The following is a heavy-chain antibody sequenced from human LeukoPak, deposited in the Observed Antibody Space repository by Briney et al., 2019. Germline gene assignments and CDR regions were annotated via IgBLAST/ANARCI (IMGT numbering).Heavy chain of an antibody. CDR2: INADGIST. CDR3: ARGAWYSSSWSAEYFQH. D-gene: IGHD6-13*01. Sequence: GGSLRLSCAASGFTFSTYWMHWVRQAPGKGLVWVSRINADGISTNYADSVKGRFTISRDNAKNTLYLQMNSLRAEDTAVYYCARGAWYSSSWSAEYFQHWGQGTLVTVSS. J-gene: IGHJ1*01. CDR1: GFTFSTYW. V-gene: IGHV3-74*01.